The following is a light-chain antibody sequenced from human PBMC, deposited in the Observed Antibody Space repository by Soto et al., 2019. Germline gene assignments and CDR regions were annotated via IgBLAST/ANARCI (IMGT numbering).Light chain of an antibody. CDR3: QHYDGSPRT. V-gene: IGKV3-20*01. CDR2: GVF. Sequence: ETVLTQSPGTVSLSPGERATLSCTTSQSVKSNYLAWYQQKPGQAPRLLIYGVFNRATGIPDRFSGSGSGTDFTLTISGLEPEDSAVYYCQHYDGSPRTCGQGTKLEI. J-gene: IGKJ2*01. CDR1: QSVKSNY.